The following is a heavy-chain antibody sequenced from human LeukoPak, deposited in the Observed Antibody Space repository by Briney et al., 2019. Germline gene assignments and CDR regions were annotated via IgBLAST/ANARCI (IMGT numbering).Heavy chain of an antibody. D-gene: IGHD3-10*01. CDR2: IYTSGST. CDR1: GGSISSYY. Sequence: PSETLSLTCTVSGGSISSYYWSWIRQPPGKGLEWIGYIYTSGSTNYNPSLKSRVTISVDTSKNQFSLKLSSVTAADTAVYYCARSVSGNYFGYWGQGTLVTVSS. V-gene: IGHV4-4*09. J-gene: IGHJ4*02. CDR3: ARSVSGNYFGY.